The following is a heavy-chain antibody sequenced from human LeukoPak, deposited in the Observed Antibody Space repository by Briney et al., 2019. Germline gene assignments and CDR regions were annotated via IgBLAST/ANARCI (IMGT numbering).Heavy chain of an antibody. CDR2: IYYTGST. D-gene: IGHD2-8*01. Sequence: SSETLSLTCTVSGGSISSSSYYWGWIRQPPGKGLEWIGCIYYTGSTYYNPSLKSRVTISVDTSKNQFSLKLSSVTAADTAVYYCARVTSRLGVCDYWGQGTLVTVSS. V-gene: IGHV4-39*01. J-gene: IGHJ4*02. CDR3: ARVTSRLGVCDY. CDR1: GGSISSSSYY.